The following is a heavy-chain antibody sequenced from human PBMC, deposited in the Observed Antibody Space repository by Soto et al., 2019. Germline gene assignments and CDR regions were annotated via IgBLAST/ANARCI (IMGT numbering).Heavy chain of an antibody. J-gene: IGHJ4*02. CDR3: ARGGDWQFDY. CDR2: IHHSGRT. CDR1: GDSISSDKW. Sequence: TLSLTCAVSGDSISSDKWWSWVRQPPGKGLEWIGEIHHSGRTNYNPSLKSRVTILVEKSKNQVSLELSSMTAADTAVYYCARGGDWQFDYWGQGTLVTVSS. V-gene: IGHV4-4*02. D-gene: IGHD2-21*02.